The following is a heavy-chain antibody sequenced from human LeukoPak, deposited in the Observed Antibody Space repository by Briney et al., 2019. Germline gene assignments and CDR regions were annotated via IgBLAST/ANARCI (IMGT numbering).Heavy chain of an antibody. J-gene: IGHJ4*02. Sequence: SETLSLTCTVSDGSISSYYWSWIRQPPGKGLEWIGSIYYSGSTYYNPSLKSRVTISVDTSKNQFSLKLSSVTAADTAVYYCARSGRYYDILTGYTEGYYFDYWGQGTLVTVSS. CDR2: IYYSGST. CDR1: DGSISSYY. CDR3: ARSGRYYDILTGYTEGYYFDY. D-gene: IGHD3-9*01. V-gene: IGHV4-59*05.